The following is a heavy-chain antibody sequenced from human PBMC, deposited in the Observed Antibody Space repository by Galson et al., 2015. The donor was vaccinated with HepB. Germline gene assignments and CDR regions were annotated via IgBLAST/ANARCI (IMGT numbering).Heavy chain of an antibody. CDR2: INTNTGDP. CDR3: ARDSSSGWYDY. J-gene: IGHJ4*02. Sequence: SVKVSCKASGYTFTRYAMNWVRQAPGQGPEWMGRINTNTGDPTYAQGFTGRFVLSLDTPVSTAFLQIISLKADDSAVYYCARDSSSGWYDYWGQGTLVAVSS. V-gene: IGHV7-4-1*02. CDR1: GYTFTRYA. D-gene: IGHD6-19*01.